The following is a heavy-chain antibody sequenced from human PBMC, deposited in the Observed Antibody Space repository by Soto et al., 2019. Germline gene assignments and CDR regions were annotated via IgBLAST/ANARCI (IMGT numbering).Heavy chain of an antibody. CDR2: IDSDGSIT. D-gene: IGHD2-21*02. CDR3: ATLGLQQAF. CDR1: GFTFNTW. V-gene: IGHV3-74*01. J-gene: IGHJ4*02. Sequence: GGSLRLSCAASGFTFNTWMHWVRQAPGEGLVWVSSIDSDGSITSYADSVKGRFTISRDNAKNTLYLQMNSLRAEDTAVYCCATLGLQQAFWGQGTLVTVSS.